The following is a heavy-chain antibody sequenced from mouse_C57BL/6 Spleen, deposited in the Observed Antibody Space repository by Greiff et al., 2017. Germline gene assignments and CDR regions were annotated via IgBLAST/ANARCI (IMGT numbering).Heavy chain of an antibody. J-gene: IGHJ4*01. V-gene: IGHV1-81*01. CDR3: ARKLFITTVVATNDYAMDY. Sequence: VQLQQSGAELARPGASVQLSCKASGYTFTSYGISWVKQRTGQGLEWIGEIYPRSGNTYYNDKFKGKATRTADKSSSTAYMELRSLTSEDSAVYFCARKLFITTVVATNDYAMDYWGQGTSVTVAS. CDR1: GYTFTSYG. CDR2: IYPRSGNT. D-gene: IGHD1-1*01.